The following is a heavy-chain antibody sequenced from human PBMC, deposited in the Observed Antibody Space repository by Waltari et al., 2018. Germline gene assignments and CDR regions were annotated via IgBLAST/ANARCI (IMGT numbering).Heavy chain of an antibody. CDR1: GGSISSSSYY. V-gene: IGHV4-39*07. CDR2: IYYSGST. D-gene: IGHD3-3*01. CDR3: ARDVRFGVVSPYFDY. Sequence: QLQLQESGPGLVKPSETLSLTCTVSGGSISSSSYYWGWLRQHPGKGLEWIGSIYYSGSTYYNPSLKSRVTISVDTSKNQFSLKLSSVTAADTAVYYCARDVRFGVVSPYFDYWGQGTLVTVSS. J-gene: IGHJ4*02.